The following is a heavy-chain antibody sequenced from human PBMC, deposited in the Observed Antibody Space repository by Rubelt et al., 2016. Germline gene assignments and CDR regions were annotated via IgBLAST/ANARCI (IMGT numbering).Heavy chain of an antibody. D-gene: IGHD3-10*01. V-gene: IGHV4-34*11. Sequence: QVQLQQWGAGLLKPSETLSLTCAVYGGSFSGYYWSWIRQPPGKGLEWIGFIHSSGSTNYNPSLTSRVTISFDTSKNQFSLALLSVTAADTAVYFCGREFAAGRRGIDPWGQGTLVTVSS. J-gene: IGHJ5*02. CDR3: GREFAAGRRGIDP. CDR2: IHSSGST. CDR1: GGSFSGYY.